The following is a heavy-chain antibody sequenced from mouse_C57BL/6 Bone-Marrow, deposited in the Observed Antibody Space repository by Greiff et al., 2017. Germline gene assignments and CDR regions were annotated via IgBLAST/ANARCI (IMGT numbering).Heavy chain of an antibody. V-gene: IGHV10-3*01. D-gene: IGHD1-1*01. CDR3: VRAELAGRGDGEV. J-gene: IGHJ1*03. CDR2: IRSKSSNYAT. CDR1: GFTFNTYA. Sequence: VKLVESGGGLVQPKGSLKLSCAASGFTFNTYAMHWVRQAPGKGLEWVARIRSKSSNYATYYADSVHDRFTISSDDSQSMLYLQMTNLTTASTAMDCGVRAELAGRGDGEVWGTGTTVTVSS.